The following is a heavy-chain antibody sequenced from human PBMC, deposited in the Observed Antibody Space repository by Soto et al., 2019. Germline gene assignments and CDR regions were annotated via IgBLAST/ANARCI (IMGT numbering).Heavy chain of an antibody. CDR2: ISYDGSNK. CDR3: AKEYSSLYYFDY. Sequence: RRLSCAASGFTFSSYGMHWVRQAPGKGLEWVAVISYDGSNKYYADSVKGRFTISRDNSKNTLYLQMNSLRAEDTAVYYCAKEYSSLYYFDYWGQGTLVTVSS. CDR1: GFTFSSYG. D-gene: IGHD6-6*01. V-gene: IGHV3-30*18. J-gene: IGHJ4*02.